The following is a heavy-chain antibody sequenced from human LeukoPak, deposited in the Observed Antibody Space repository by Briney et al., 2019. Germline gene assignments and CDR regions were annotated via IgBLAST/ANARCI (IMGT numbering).Heavy chain of an antibody. V-gene: IGHV3-23*01. J-gene: IGHJ6*02. Sequence: QTGGSLRLSCAASGFTFRSYAIYWVRQAPGKGLEWVSGISGSGGDTYFADSVKGRFTISRDNSKNTLCLQMNSLRAEDTAVYYCAKALLLVVVITASEYYGMDVWGQGTTVTVSS. CDR3: AKALLLVVVITASEYYGMDV. CDR1: GFTFRSYA. CDR2: ISGSGGDT. D-gene: IGHD3-22*01.